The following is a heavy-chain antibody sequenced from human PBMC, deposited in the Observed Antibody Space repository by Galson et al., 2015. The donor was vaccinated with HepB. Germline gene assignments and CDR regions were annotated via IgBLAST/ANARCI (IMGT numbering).Heavy chain of an antibody. CDR3: ARVSGLAGASFRWFDP. Sequence: ETLSLTCTVSGGSINNYYWSWIRQPPGEGLEWIGYIYYSGSTNYNPSLKSRVTISVDTSKNQFSLKLSSVTAADTAVYYCARVSGLAGASFRWFDPWGQGTLVTVSS. J-gene: IGHJ5*02. CDR1: GGSINNYY. CDR2: IYYSGST. V-gene: IGHV4-59*01. D-gene: IGHD1-26*01.